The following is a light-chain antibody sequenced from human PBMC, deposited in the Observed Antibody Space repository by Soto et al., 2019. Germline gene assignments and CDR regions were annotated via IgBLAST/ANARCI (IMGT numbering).Light chain of an antibody. J-gene: IGLJ3*02. CDR1: DSDVGGYNY. Sequence: QSVLTQPASVSGSPGQSITISCTGTDSDVGGYNYVSWFQQYPGKAPKLMIFEVTNRPSGVSDRFSGSKSDNTASLTISGLQADDEADYFCTSYTTSSTWVFGGGTKVTVL. V-gene: IGLV2-14*01. CDR2: EVT. CDR3: TSYTTSSTWV.